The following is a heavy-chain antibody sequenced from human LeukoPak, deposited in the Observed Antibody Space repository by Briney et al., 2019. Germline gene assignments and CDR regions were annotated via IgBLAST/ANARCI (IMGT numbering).Heavy chain of an antibody. CDR1: GFTFSNYN. CDR2: ISSSSSYI. V-gene: IGHV3-21*01. D-gene: IGHD3-16*01. J-gene: IGHJ4*02. CDR3: ARGDSGGMDY. Sequence: GGSLRLSCAASGFTFSNYNMNWVRRAPGKGLEWVSSISSSSSYIYYADSVKGRFTISRDNANNSLYLQMNSLRADDTTVYYCARGDSGGMDYWGQGTLVTVSS.